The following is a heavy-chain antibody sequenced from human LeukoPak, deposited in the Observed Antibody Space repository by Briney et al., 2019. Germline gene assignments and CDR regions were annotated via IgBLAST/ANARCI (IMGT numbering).Heavy chain of an antibody. V-gene: IGHV4-59*11. CDR1: AVSMNNHC. D-gene: IGHD6-13*01. J-gene: IGHJ4*02. CDR2: IYDSETT. Sequence: SETLSLTCTVSAVSMNNHCWSWIRQPPGGGLEGNGYIYDSETTNYNPSLKSRVTMSVDTSKNQFSLKLNSVTPADTAVYYCATRPSESTWFAIFDFWSRGTLVTVSS. CDR3: ATRPSESTWFAIFDF.